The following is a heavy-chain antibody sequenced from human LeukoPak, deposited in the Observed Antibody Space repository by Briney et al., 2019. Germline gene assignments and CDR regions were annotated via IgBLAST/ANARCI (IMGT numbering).Heavy chain of an antibody. CDR3: ARQGVSTLGDY. CDR1: GYSFTSYW. Sequence: GEPLKISCKGSGYSFTSYWIGWVRQMPGKGLGWMGIIYPGDSDTRYSPSLQGQVTISADKSISTAYLQWSSLKASDTAIYYCARQGVSTLGDYWGQGTLVTVSS. D-gene: IGHD3-10*01. J-gene: IGHJ4*02. CDR2: IYPGDSDT. V-gene: IGHV5-51*01.